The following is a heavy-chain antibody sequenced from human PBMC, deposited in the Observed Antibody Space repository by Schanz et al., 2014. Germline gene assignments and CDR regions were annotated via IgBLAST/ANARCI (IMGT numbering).Heavy chain of an antibody. V-gene: IGHV3-23*04. Sequence: EVHLVESGGGLVQPGGSLRLSCAASGITFSSHSFNWVRQAPGKGLEWLSVISASGGDTYYADSVKGRFTISRDNSKNTLYLQMNSLRADDTAVYYCARVKYCTITRCYRTETEGIYYMDVWGKGTTVTVSS. CDR1: GITFSSHS. J-gene: IGHJ6*03. D-gene: IGHD2-2*01. CDR2: ISASGGDT. CDR3: ARVKYCTITRCYRTETEGIYYMDV.